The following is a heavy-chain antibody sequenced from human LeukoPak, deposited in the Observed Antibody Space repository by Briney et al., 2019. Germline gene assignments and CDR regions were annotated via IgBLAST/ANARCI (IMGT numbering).Heavy chain of an antibody. CDR2: IYSSGTT. Sequence: SETLSLTCTVSGGSLSSSSYYWGWIRQPPGKGLEWIGSIYSSGTTYYNPSLKSRVTISVDTSKNQFSLKLSSVTAADTAVYYCARAPYWNYDYWGQGTLVTVSS. CDR3: ARAPYWNYDY. CDR1: GGSLSSSSYY. J-gene: IGHJ4*02. D-gene: IGHD1-7*01. V-gene: IGHV4-39*07.